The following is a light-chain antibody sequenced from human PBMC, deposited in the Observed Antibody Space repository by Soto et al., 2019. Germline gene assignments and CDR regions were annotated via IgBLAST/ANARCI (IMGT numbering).Light chain of an antibody. J-gene: IGKJ2*02. Sequence: MTQSPLILPVTPGEPASISCRSSQSLVYNNTYIYLAWYLQKPGQSPQLLISMTSNRASVVTHRYSGSGSVTDFTLKISTVEAEDVSVYFSMQALQAPGTSGHGTKLQIK. CDR1: QSLVYNNTYIY. CDR2: MTS. CDR3: MQALQAPGT. V-gene: IGKV2-28*01.